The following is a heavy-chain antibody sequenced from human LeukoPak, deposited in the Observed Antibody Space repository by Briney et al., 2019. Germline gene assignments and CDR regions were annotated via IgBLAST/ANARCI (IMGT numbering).Heavy chain of an antibody. J-gene: IGHJ4*02. CDR3: ARDGGSAWFLDY. V-gene: IGHV3-11*04. Sequence: VGALRLSCAASGFTFSDYYMSWIRQAPGKGLEWGSYISSSGSTIYYADSVEGRFTISRDNAKNSLYLQMNSLRAEDTAVYYCARDGGSAWFLDYWGQGTLVTVSS. CDR2: ISSSGSTI. D-gene: IGHD6-19*01. CDR1: GFTFSDYY.